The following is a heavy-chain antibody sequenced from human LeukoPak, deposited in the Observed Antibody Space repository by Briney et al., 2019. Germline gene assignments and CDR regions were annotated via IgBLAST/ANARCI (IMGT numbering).Heavy chain of an antibody. CDR2: INHSGST. CDR1: GGSFSGYY. Sequence: SETLSLTCAVYGGSFSGYYWSWIRQPPGKGLEWIGEINHSGSTNYNPSLKSRVTISVDTSKNQFSLKLSSVTAADTAVYYCARGHESDYGDSDYSDYWGQGTLVTVSS. V-gene: IGHV4-34*01. D-gene: IGHD4-17*01. CDR3: ARGHESDYGDSDYSDY. J-gene: IGHJ4*02.